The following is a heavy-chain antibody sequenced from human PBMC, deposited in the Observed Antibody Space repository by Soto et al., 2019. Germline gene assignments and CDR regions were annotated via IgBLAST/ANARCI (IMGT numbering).Heavy chain of an antibody. CDR1: GGSFIGYY. Sequence: SETLSLTCAVYGGSFIGYYWSCIRHPPWKGLEWIGEINHSGSTNYNPSLKSRVTISVDTSKNQFSLKLSSVTAADTAVYYCAGFHSDSSGWYLLFDYWGQGTLVTVSS. D-gene: IGHD6-19*01. CDR3: AGFHSDSSGWYLLFDY. J-gene: IGHJ4*02. V-gene: IGHV4-34*01. CDR2: INHSGST.